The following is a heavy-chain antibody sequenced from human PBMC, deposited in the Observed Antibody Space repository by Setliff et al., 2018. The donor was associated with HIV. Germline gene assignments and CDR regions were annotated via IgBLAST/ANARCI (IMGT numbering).Heavy chain of an antibody. CDR3: ARHEDWGPLDF. CDR1: GYSFTSYW. CDR2: IDPSNSNT. D-gene: IGHD7-27*01. V-gene: IGHV5-10-1*01. Sequence: GESLKISCKGSGYSFTSYWISWVRQMPGKGLEWMGRIDPSNSNTNYSPSFQGHVTISADKSISTAFLQWSSLKASDSAIYYCARHEDWGPLDFWGQGTLVTVSS. J-gene: IGHJ4*02.